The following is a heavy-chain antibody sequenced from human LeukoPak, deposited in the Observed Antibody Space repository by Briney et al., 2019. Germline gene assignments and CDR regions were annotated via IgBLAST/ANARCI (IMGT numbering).Heavy chain of an antibody. CDR2: ISAYNGNT. CDR3: ARPVTSYGVLGWFDP. V-gene: IGHV1-18*01. CDR1: GYTFTSYG. J-gene: IGHJ5*02. Sequence: GASVKVSCKASGYTFTSYGISWVRQAPGQGLEWMGWISAYNGNTNYAQKLQGRVTMTTDTSTSTAYMELRSLRSDDTAVYYCARPVTSYGVLGWFDPWGQGTLVTVSS. D-gene: IGHD5-18*01.